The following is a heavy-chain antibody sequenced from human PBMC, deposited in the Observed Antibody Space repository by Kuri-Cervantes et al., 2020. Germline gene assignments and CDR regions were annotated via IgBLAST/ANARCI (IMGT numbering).Heavy chain of an antibody. CDR3: ARKHTYRGDDCPKYHDAFDI. Sequence: GESLKISCAASGFTFTSYAMTWVRQAPGKGLAWVSTISGSGGSTFYADSVKGRFTISRDNPKDTLFLQLNSLRAEDTAVYSCARKHTYRGDDCPKYHDAFDIWGQATMVTVSS. CDR2: ISGSGGST. D-gene: IGHD2-21*02. J-gene: IGHJ3*02. CDR1: GFTFTSYA. V-gene: IGHV3-23*01.